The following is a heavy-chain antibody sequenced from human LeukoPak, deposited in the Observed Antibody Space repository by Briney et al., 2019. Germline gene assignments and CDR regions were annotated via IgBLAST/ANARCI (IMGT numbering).Heavy chain of an antibody. D-gene: IGHD6-13*01. J-gene: IGHJ4*02. CDR2: IYYSGST. Sequence: SETLSLTCTVSGGSVSSGSYYWSGIRQPPGKGLEWIGYIYYSGSTNYNPSLKSRVTISVDTSKNQFSLKLSSVTAADTAVYYCAREAVAAAGRIDYWGQGTLVTVSS. CDR1: GGSVSSGSYY. V-gene: IGHV4-61*01. CDR3: AREAVAAAGRIDY.